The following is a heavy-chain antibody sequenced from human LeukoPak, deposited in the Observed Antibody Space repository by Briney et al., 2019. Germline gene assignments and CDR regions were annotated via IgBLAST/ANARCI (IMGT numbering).Heavy chain of an antibody. CDR2: IWYDGSNK. J-gene: IGHJ4*02. V-gene: IGHV3-33*06. CDR1: GFTFSSYG. CDR3: AKDRSITIFGVVIHFDY. Sequence: GRSLRLSCAASGFTFSSYGMHWVRQAPGKGLEWVAVIWYDGSNKYYADSVKGRFTISRDNSKNTLYLQMNSLRAEDTAVYYCAKDRSITIFGVVIHFDYWGQGTLVTVSS. D-gene: IGHD3-3*01.